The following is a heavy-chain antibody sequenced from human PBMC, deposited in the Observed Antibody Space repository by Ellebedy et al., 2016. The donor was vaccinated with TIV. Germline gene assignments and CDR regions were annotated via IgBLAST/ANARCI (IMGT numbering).Heavy chain of an antibody. J-gene: IGHJ3*02. D-gene: IGHD4-17*01. V-gene: IGHV3-7*01. CDR2: INQGGSDK. Sequence: GESLKISCGASGFSFRSYWMTWVRQAPGKGLEWVANINQGGSDKYYVDSVKGRFTISRDNAKNSLYLQMNSLRAEDTAVFYCATDGSYGDYVTPQHAFAIWGQGTMVTVSS. CDR1: GFSFRSYW. CDR3: ATDGSYGDYVTPQHAFAI.